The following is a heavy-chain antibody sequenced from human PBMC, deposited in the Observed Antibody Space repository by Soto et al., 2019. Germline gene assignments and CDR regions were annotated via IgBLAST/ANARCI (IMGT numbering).Heavy chain of an antibody. Sequence: GESLKISCKGSGYSFTSYWIGWVRQMPGKGLEWMGIIYPGDSDTRYSPSFQGQVTISADKSISTAYPQWSSLKASDTAMYYCARPCSSTSCLDAFDIWGQGTMVTVSS. CDR1: GYSFTSYW. D-gene: IGHD2-2*01. CDR2: IYPGDSDT. V-gene: IGHV5-51*01. J-gene: IGHJ3*02. CDR3: ARPCSSTSCLDAFDI.